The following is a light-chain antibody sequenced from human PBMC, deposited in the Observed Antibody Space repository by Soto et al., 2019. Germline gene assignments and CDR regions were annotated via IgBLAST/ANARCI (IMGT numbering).Light chain of an antibody. Sequence: DIQMTQSPSSLSASVGDRVTITCRASQSISSYLNWYQQKPGTAPKLLISGASSLQSGVPSRFSGSGSGTDFTLTISSLQPEDFATYYCQQGSSTLTFGGGTKVEIK. J-gene: IGKJ4*01. CDR1: QSISSY. CDR3: QQGSSTLT. V-gene: IGKV1-39*01. CDR2: GAS.